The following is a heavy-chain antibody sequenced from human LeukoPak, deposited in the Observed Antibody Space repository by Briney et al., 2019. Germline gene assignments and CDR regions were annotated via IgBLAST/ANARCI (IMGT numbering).Heavy chain of an antibody. Sequence: ASVKVSCKASGYTFTSYGISWVRQAPGQGLEWMGWISAYNGNTNYAQKLQGRVTMTTDTSTSTAYMELRSLRSDDTAVYYCARDDLPYDRSGYLGYWGEGTLVTVSS. V-gene: IGHV1-18*01. CDR1: GYTFTSYG. J-gene: IGHJ4*02. D-gene: IGHD3-22*01. CDR3: ARDDLPYDRSGYLGY. CDR2: ISAYNGNT.